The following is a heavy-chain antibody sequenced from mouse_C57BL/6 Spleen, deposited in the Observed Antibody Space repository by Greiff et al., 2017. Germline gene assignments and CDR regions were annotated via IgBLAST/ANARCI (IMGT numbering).Heavy chain of an antibody. Sequence: VQLQQSGPELVKPGASVKISCKASGYSFTDYNMNWVKQSNGKSLEWIGVINPNYGTTSYNQKFKGKDTLTVDKYSSTAYMQLKSLTSEDSAVDDCARTWDVGDMDYWGQGTTLTVSS. CDR3: ARTWDVGDMDY. V-gene: IGHV1-39*01. CDR1: GYSFTDYN. J-gene: IGHJ2*01. CDR2: INPNYGTT. D-gene: IGHD4-1*01.